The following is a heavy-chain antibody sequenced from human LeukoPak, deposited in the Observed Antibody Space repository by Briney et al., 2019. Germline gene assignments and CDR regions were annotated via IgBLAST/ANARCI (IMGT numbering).Heavy chain of an antibody. Sequence: PSETLSLTCTVSGGSISSGSYYWSWIRQPAGKGLEWIGRIYTSGSTNYNPSLKSRVTISVDTSKSQFSLILNSVTAADTAVYYCARGALYYSQPHNWFDPWGQGTLVTVSS. J-gene: IGHJ5*02. CDR3: ARGALYYSQPHNWFDP. CDR1: GGSISSGSYY. D-gene: IGHD2-8*01. V-gene: IGHV4-61*02. CDR2: IYTSGST.